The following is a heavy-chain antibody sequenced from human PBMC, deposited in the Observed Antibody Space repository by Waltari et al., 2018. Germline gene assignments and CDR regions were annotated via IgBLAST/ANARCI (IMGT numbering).Heavy chain of an antibody. CDR1: GGSISNYY. D-gene: IGHD6-13*01. Sequence: QVQLQESGPGLVKPSETLSLTCTVSGGSISNYYWSWIRQPPGKGLEWIGYIYYSGSANYNPSLKSRVTLSVDTSKNQFSLRLNSVTAADTAVYYCARHVRIAAAVQDAFDIWGQGTMVTVSS. CDR3: ARHVRIAAAVQDAFDI. V-gene: IGHV4-59*08. J-gene: IGHJ3*02. CDR2: IYYSGSA.